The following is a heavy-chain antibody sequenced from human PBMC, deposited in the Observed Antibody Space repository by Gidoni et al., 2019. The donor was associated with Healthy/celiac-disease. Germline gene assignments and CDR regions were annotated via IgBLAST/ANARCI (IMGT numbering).Heavy chain of an antibody. CDR2: ISGSGGST. V-gene: IGHV3-23*01. J-gene: IGHJ4*02. CDR1: VFTFSSYA. D-gene: IGHD3-22*01. CDR3: AKDEDYYDSSGIN. Sequence: EVQLLESGGGLVQPGGSLRLSCAASVFTFSSYAMSWVRQAPGKGLEWVSAISGSGGSTYYADSVKGRFTISRDNSKNTLYLQMNSLRAEDTAVYYCAKDEDYYDSSGINWGQGTLVTVSS.